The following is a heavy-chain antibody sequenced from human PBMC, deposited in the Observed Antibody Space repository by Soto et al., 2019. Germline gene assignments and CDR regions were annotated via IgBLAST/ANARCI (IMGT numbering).Heavy chain of an antibody. CDR1: GGSFSSYY. D-gene: IGHD6-13*01. Sequence: SETLSLTCAVYGGSFSSYYWGWIRQPPGKGLEWIGSIYYSGSTYYNPSLKSRVTISVDTSKNQFSLKLSSVTAADTAVYYCARLLSWRDRYGMDVWGQGTTVTVSS. CDR2: IYYSGST. V-gene: IGHV4-39*01. J-gene: IGHJ6*02. CDR3: ARLLSWRDRYGMDV.